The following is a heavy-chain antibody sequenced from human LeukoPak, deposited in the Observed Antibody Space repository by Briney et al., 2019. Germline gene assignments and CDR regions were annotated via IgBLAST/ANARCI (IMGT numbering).Heavy chain of an antibody. Sequence: GGSLRHSCAASGFTFTSYWMHWVRQVPGKGLVWVSQINIDGSTTNYADSVKGRFTISRDNAKNTLYLQMNSLRAEDTAVYYCARDLVGLTGDFWGQGALVTVSS. CDR1: GFTFTSYW. V-gene: IGHV3-74*01. CDR2: INIDGSTT. J-gene: IGHJ4*02. D-gene: IGHD2-8*02. CDR3: ARDLVGLTGDF.